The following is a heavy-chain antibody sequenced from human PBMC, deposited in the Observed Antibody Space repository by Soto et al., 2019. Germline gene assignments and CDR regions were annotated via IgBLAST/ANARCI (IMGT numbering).Heavy chain of an antibody. Sequence: GGSLRLSCAASGFTFDDYTMHWVRQAPGKGLEWVSLISWDGGSTYYADSVKGRFTISRDNSKNSLYLQMNSLRTEDTALYYCAKDMSETAMVPERYYYYGMDVWGQGTTVTVSS. CDR3: AKDMSETAMVPERYYYYGMDV. CDR1: GFTFDDYT. V-gene: IGHV3-43*01. D-gene: IGHD5-18*01. J-gene: IGHJ6*02. CDR2: ISWDGGST.